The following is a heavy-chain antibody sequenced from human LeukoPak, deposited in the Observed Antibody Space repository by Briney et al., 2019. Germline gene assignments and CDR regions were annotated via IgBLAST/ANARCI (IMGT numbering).Heavy chain of an antibody. CDR3: ARDPRDDFWSGYPPDWFDP. J-gene: IGHJ5*02. Sequence: GGSLRLSCAASGFTFSSYSMNWVRQAPGKGLEWVSSISSSSSYIYYADSVKGRFTISRDNAKNSLYLQMNSLRAEDTAVYYCARDPRDDFWSGYPPDWFDPWGQGTLVTVSS. V-gene: IGHV3-21*04. CDR1: GFTFSSYS. D-gene: IGHD3-3*01. CDR2: ISSSSSYI.